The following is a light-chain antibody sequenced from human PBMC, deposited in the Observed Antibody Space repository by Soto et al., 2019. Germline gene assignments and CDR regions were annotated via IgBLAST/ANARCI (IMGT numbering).Light chain of an antibody. Sequence: QSALTQPPSASGSPGQSVTISCTGTSSDVGGYNYVSWYQQHPGKVPKLMVYEVNKRPSGVPDRFSGSKSGNTASLTVSGLQAEDGANYSCTSYAGGNNVFGTGTKVPAL. J-gene: IGLJ1*01. CDR1: SSDVGGYNY. CDR2: EVN. V-gene: IGLV2-8*01. CDR3: TSYAGGNNV.